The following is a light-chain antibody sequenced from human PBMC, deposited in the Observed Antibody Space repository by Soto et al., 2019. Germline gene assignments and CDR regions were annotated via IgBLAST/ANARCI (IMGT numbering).Light chain of an antibody. V-gene: IGLV1-44*01. CDR3: AAWDDSLNGRI. J-gene: IGLJ2*01. CDR1: KSNVGSNA. Sequence: QSVLTQPPSASGTPGQRVTISCSGSKSNVGSNAVTWYHQFPGTAPKLLIYSNNERPSGVPDRFSGSKSGTSASLAIIGLQSDDEGDYYCAAWDDSLNGRIFGGGTKLNVL. CDR2: SNN.